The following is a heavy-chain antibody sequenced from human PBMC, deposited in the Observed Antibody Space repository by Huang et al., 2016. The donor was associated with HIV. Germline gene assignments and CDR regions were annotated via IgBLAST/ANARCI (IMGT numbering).Heavy chain of an antibody. CDR2: IYYSGST. D-gene: IGHD3-10*01. V-gene: IGHV4-39*01. CDR1: GGSIRSDNYY. CDR3: ARLPGSITMIRGVITDPY. J-gene: IGHJ4*02. Sequence: QLQLQESGPGLVKPSETLSLTCTVSGGSIRSDNYYWGWIRQPPGKGLESIGSIYYSGSTYYNPSLKSRVTITVDTSKNQFSLKMRSVTAADTAVYYCARLPGSITMIRGVITDPYWGQGTLVTVSS.